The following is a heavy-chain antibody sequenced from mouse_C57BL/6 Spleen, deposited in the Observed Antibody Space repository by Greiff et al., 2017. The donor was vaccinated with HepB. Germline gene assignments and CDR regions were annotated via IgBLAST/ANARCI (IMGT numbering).Heavy chain of an antibody. Sequence: QVQLQQPGAELVRPGSSVKLSCKASGYTFTSYWMHWVKQRPIQGLEWIGNIDPSDSETHYNQKFKDKATLTVDKSSSTAYMQLSSLTSEDSAVYYCARSHGRTYAMDYWGQGTSVTVSS. D-gene: IGHD1-1*01. CDR1: GYTFTSYW. CDR2: IDPSDSET. CDR3: ARSHGRTYAMDY. J-gene: IGHJ4*01. V-gene: IGHV1-52*01.